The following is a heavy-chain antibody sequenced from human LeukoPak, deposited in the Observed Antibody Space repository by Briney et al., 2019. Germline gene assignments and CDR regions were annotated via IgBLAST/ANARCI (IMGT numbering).Heavy chain of an antibody. CDR2: ISGSGGST. Sequence: GGSLRLSCAASGFTFSSYAMSWVRQAPGKGLEWVSAISGSGGSTYYADSVKGRFTISRDNSKNTPYLQMNSLRAEDTAVYYCAKDPRDYDFWSGYYPHFDYWGQGTLVTVSS. D-gene: IGHD3-3*01. V-gene: IGHV3-23*01. CDR3: AKDPRDYDFWSGYYPHFDY. CDR1: GFTFSSYA. J-gene: IGHJ4*02.